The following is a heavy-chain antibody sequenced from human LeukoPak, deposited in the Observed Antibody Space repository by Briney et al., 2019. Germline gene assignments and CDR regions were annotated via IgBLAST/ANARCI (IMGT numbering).Heavy chain of an antibody. CDR1: GFTFTSNV. J-gene: IGHJ4*02. CDR2: ISSSGGST. V-gene: IGHV3-23*01. Sequence: PGGSLRLSCAASGFTFTSNVMSWVRQAPGKGLQWVSAISSSGGSTYYADSVKGRFTISRDNSKNTLYLQMNSLRAEDTAVYYCARDRVREAFDYWGQGTLVTVSS. CDR3: ARDRVREAFDY. D-gene: IGHD2-2*01.